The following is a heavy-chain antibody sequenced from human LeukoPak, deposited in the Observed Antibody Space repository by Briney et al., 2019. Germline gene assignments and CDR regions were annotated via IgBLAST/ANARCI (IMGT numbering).Heavy chain of an antibody. D-gene: IGHD5-18*01. V-gene: IGHV4-34*01. CDR2: INHSGST. Sequence: SGTLSLTCAVYGGSFSGYYWSWIRQPPGKGLEWIGEINHSGSTNYNPSLKSRVTISVDTSKNQFSLKLSSVTAADTAVYYCARGLFRLGCNYGYMDLRRVDYFDYWGQGTLVTVSS. CDR3: ARGLFRLGCNYGYMDLRRVDYFDY. CDR1: GGSFSGYY. J-gene: IGHJ4*02.